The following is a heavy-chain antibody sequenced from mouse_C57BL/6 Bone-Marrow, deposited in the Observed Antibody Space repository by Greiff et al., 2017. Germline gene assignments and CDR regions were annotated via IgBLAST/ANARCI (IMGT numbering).Heavy chain of an antibody. Sequence: QVQLQQPGAELAKPGASVKLSCKASGYTFTSYWMHWVKQRPGQGLEWIGMIHPNSGSTNYNEKFKSKATLTVDKSSSTAYMQLSSLTSEDSAVYYCARGGGARDFDYWGQGTTLTVSS. CDR1: GYTFTSYW. J-gene: IGHJ2*01. V-gene: IGHV1-64*01. CDR2: IHPNSGST. CDR3: ARGGGARDFDY.